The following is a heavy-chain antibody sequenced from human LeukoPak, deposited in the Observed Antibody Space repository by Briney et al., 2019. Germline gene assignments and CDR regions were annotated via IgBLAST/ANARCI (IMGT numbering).Heavy chain of an antibody. CDR2: IRYDGSNK. Sequence: GGSLRLSCAASGFTFSSYGMHWVRQAPGKGLEWVAFIRYDGSNKYYADSVKGRFTISRDNSKNTLYLQMNSLRAEDTAVYYCARGCLRKWGMITFGGVIVNDAFDIWGQGTMVTVSS. V-gene: IGHV3-30*02. CDR3: ARGCLRKWGMITFGGVIVNDAFDI. J-gene: IGHJ3*02. CDR1: GFTFSSYG. D-gene: IGHD3-16*02.